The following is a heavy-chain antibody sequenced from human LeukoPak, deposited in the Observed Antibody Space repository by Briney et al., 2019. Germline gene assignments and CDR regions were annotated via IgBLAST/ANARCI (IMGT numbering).Heavy chain of an antibody. CDR1: GGSFSGYY. CDR2: INHSGST. CDR3: ARGKRALFGY. Sequence: SETLSLTCAVYGGSFSGYYWSWIRQPPGKGLEWIGEINHSGSTNYNPSLKSRVTISVDTSENQFSLKLSSVTAADTAVYYCARGKRALFGYWGQGTLVTVSS. V-gene: IGHV4-34*01. J-gene: IGHJ4*02.